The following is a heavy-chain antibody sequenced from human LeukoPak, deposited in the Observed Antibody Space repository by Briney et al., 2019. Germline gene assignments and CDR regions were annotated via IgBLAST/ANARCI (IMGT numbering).Heavy chain of an antibody. V-gene: IGHV3-23*01. CDR3: XXXXXXXXXXXXXYXXXXFDY. CDR2: ISGSGGST. Sequence: XTXVRQAPXKXXEWVSAISGSGGSTYYADSVKGRFTISRDNSKNTLYLQMNSLRAEDTAVYYXXXXXXXXXXXXXXYXXXXFDYWGXGXLVTVSS. J-gene: IGHJ4*02.